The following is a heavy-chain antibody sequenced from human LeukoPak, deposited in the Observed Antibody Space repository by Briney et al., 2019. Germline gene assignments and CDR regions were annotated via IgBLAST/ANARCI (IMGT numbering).Heavy chain of an antibody. V-gene: IGHV3-15*01. Sequence: GGSLRLSCAASGFTFNNAWMNWVRQAPGKGLEWVGRIKSKNVGGTTDYAAPVKGRFTITRDDSKNTVYLQMNSLKIEDTAVYYCTSHAAFDPWGQGTLVTVSS. CDR1: GFTFNNAW. J-gene: IGHJ5*02. CDR2: IKSKNVGGTT. CDR3: TSHAAFDP.